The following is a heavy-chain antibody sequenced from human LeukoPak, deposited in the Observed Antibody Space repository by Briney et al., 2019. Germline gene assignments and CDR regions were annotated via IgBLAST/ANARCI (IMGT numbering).Heavy chain of an antibody. V-gene: IGHV4-34*01. CDR3: ARGRRDDFWSGYSLYYFDY. J-gene: IGHJ4*02. Sequence: KPSETLSLTCAVYGGSFSGYYWSWIRQPPGKGLEWIGEVNHSGSTNYNPSLKSRVSISVDTSKNQFSLRLTSVTAADTAVYYCARGRRDDFWSGYSLYYFDYWGQGTLVTVSS. CDR1: GGSFSGYY. CDR2: VNHSGST. D-gene: IGHD3-3*01.